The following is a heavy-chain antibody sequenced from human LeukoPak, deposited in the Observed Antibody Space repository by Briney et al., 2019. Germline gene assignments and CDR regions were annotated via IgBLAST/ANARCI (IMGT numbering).Heavy chain of an antibody. CDR1: GFTFSNYW. Sequence: GGSLRLSCAASGFTFSNYWMSWVRQAPGKGLEWVANIKKDESEKYYVDSVKGRFTISRDNAKNSLYLQMNSLRAEDTAVYYCARGIITIPNWFDPWGQGTLVTVSS. CDR2: IKKDESEK. D-gene: IGHD3-3*01. J-gene: IGHJ5*02. CDR3: ARGIITIPNWFDP. V-gene: IGHV3-7*01.